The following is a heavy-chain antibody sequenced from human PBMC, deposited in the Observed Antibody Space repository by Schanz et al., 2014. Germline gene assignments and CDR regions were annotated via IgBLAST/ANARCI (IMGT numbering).Heavy chain of an antibody. J-gene: IGHJ5*02. Sequence: QVQLVQSGGEVKTPGASVKVSCKASGYTFTRSGISWVRQAPGQGLEWMGWIGGSDGNTNFAQKFQGRVTMTTDTSTSTVYMELRSLTSDDTAVFFCARDQTGTTNWFDPWGQGIQVTVSS. CDR3: ARDQTGTTNWFDP. D-gene: IGHD1-7*01. CDR1: GYTFTRSG. V-gene: IGHV1-18*01. CDR2: IGGSDGNT.